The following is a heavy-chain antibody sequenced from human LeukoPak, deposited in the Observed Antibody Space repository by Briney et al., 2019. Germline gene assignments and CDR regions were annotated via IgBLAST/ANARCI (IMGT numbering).Heavy chain of an antibody. CDR2: INHRGST. D-gene: IGHD2-21*02. J-gene: IGHJ4*02. V-gene: IGHV4-34*01. Sequence: SETLSLTCAIHGGSFSGYYWSWIRQPPGKGLEWIGEINHRGSTNYNPSLKSRVTISVDTSRNSFSLELSSVTAADTAVYYCARVGYCGDDCYPFDYWGQGTLTTISS. CDR3: ARVGYCGDDCYPFDY. CDR1: GGSFSGYY.